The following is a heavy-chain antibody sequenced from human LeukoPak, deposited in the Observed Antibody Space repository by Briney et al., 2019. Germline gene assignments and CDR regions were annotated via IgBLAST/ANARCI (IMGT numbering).Heavy chain of an antibody. V-gene: IGHV3-7*05. CDR1: GFTFSSYW. CDR3: ARDVGYDSSGCYPYYFDY. CDR2: IKQDGSEK. D-gene: IGHD3-22*01. J-gene: IGHJ4*02. Sequence: GGSLRLSCAASGFTFSSYWMSWVRQAPGKGLEWVANIKQDGSEKYYVDSVQGRFTISRDNAKNLLYLQMDSLRAEDTAVYYCARDVGYDSSGCYPYYFDYWGQGTLGTVSS.